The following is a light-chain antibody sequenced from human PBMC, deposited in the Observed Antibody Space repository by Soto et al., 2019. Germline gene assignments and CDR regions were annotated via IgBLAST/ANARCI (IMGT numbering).Light chain of an antibody. J-gene: IGKJ5*01. Sequence: DIQMTQSPSSLSASVGNRVSITCRASQGISNYLAWYQQKPAKVPKVLIYAASTLQPGVPSRFSGSGSGTDYTLPINSLQPDDIAPYYCQTYESAGITIGVGTRLEI. CDR2: AAS. CDR1: QGISNY. CDR3: QTYESAGIT. V-gene: IGKV1-27*01.